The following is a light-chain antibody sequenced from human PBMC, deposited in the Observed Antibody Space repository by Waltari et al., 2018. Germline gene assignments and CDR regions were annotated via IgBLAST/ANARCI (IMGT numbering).Light chain of an antibody. CDR3: SSSTSSITWV. CDR2: EVT. J-gene: IGLJ3*02. CDR1: SSDVGNYNH. Sequence: QSALTQPPSVSGSPGQSVPISCTGTSSDVGNYNHVPWYQQSPGTAPKLIIYEVTNRPSGVPDRFSGSKSGNTASLTISGLQAEDESDYYCSSSTSSITWVFGGGTKLTVL. V-gene: IGLV2-18*02.